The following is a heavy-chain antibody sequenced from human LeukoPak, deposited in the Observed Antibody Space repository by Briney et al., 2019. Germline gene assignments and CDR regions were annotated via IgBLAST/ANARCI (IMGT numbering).Heavy chain of an antibody. V-gene: IGHV4-34*01. CDR2: INHSGST. CDR1: GGSFSGYY. D-gene: IGHD3-22*01. J-gene: IGHJ6*02. CDR3: ARGRYYYDSSGYYTPENYGMDV. Sequence: SETLSLTCAVYGGSFSGYYWSWIRQPPGKGLEWIGEINHSGSTYYNPSLKSRVTISVDRSKNQFSLKLSSVTAADTAVYYCARGRYYYDSSGYYTPENYGMDVWGQGTTVTVSS.